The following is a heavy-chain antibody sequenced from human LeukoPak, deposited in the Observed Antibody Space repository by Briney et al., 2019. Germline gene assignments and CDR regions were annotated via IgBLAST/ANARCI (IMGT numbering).Heavy chain of an antibody. CDR1: GFTFSCYS. CDR3: ARARMIAGMDYYYYMVV. CDR2: ISSSSSYI. Sequence: PGGSLRLSCAASGFTFSCYSMNWVRQAPGKGLERVSSISSSSSYIYYADSVKGRFTISRDNAKNSLYLQMNSLRAEDTSVYYCARARMIAGMDYYYYMVVWGKGTTVTVSS. J-gene: IGHJ6*03. V-gene: IGHV3-21*01. D-gene: IGHD3-22*01.